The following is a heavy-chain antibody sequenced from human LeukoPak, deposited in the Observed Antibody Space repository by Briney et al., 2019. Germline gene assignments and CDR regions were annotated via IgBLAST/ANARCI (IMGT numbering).Heavy chain of an antibody. CDR1: GFTFSDYY. D-gene: IGHD2-2*01. Sequence: PGGPLRLSCAASGFTFSDYYMSWIRQAPGKGLEWVSYISSSSSYTNYADSVKGRFTISRDNAKNSLYLQMNSLRAEDTAVYYCARDRPVGTAASYYYYGMDVWGKGTTVTVSS. CDR3: ARDRPVGTAASYYYYGMDV. J-gene: IGHJ6*04. V-gene: IGHV3-11*06. CDR2: ISSSSSYT.